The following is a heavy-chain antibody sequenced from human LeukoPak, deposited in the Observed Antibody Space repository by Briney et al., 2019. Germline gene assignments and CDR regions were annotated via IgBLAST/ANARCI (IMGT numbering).Heavy chain of an antibody. CDR2: IWYDGSNK. CDR1: GFTFSSYG. J-gene: IGHJ6*02. V-gene: IGHV3-33*01. D-gene: IGHD3-16*01. CDR3: AREYYYVWGSYSVPTPYGMDV. Sequence: GGSLRLSCAVSGFTFSSYGMQWVRHARGKGLEWVAVIWYDGSNKYYADCVKRRFTIYRDNSKNTLYLQMNSLRAEDTAVYYCAREYYYVWGSYSVPTPYGMDVWGQGTTVTVSS.